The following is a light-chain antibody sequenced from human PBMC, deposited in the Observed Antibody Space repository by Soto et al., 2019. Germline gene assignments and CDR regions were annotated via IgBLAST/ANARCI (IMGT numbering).Light chain of an antibody. Sequence: EVVMTQSPATLSVSPGERATLSCRASESVSRNLAWYQQKPGQVPRLLIYRASTRATGVPARFTGSGSGTELILTISSLQSEDFAVYYCQQYNDWPITLGQGTRLEI. J-gene: IGKJ5*01. CDR1: ESVSRN. V-gene: IGKV3-15*01. CDR2: RAS. CDR3: QQYNDWPIT.